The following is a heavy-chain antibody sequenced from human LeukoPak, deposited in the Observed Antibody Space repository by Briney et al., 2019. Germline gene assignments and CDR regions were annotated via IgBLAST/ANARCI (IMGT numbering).Heavy chain of an antibody. D-gene: IGHD5-24*01. Sequence: SETLSLTCTVSGGSISSYYWSWIRQPPGKGLEWIGDIYYSGSTNYNPSLKSRVTISVDTSKNQFSLKLSSVTAADTAVYYCARTQRWLDAFDIWGQGTMVTVSS. CDR1: GGSISSYY. CDR2: IYYSGST. J-gene: IGHJ3*02. V-gene: IGHV4-59*01. CDR3: ARTQRWLDAFDI.